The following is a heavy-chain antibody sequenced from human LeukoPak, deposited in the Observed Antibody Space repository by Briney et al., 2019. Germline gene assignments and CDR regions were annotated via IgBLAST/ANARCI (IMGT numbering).Heavy chain of an antibody. Sequence: SVKASCKASGGTFSSYAISWVRQAPGQGLEWMGRIIPILGIANYAQKFQGRVTITADKSTSTAYMELSSLRSEDTAVYYCARVLRNGKLYYFDYWGQGTLVTVSS. CDR3: ARVLRNGKLYYFDY. CDR2: IIPILGIA. D-gene: IGHD4-4*01. V-gene: IGHV1-69*04. CDR1: GGTFSSYA. J-gene: IGHJ4*02.